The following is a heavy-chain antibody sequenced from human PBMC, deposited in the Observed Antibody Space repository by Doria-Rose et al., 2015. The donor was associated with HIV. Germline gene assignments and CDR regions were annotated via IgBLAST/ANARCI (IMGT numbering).Heavy chain of an antibody. CDR2: IFSDDER. Sequence: ESGPVLVKPTETLTLTCTVSGVSLSSPGMGVSWIRQPPGKALEWLANIFSDDERSYKTSLKSRLTISRVSSKSQVVLTMTDMDPVGTATYYCARIKSSRWYHKYYFDFWGQGTLVIVSA. V-gene: IGHV2-26*01. CDR3: ARIKSSRWYHKYYFDF. CDR1: GVSLSSPGMG. D-gene: IGHD6-13*01. J-gene: IGHJ4*02.